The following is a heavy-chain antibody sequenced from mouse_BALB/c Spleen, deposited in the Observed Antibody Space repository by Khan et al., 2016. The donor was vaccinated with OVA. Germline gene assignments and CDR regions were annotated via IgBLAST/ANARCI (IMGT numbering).Heavy chain of an antibody. Sequence: EVELVESGGDLVKPGGSLKLSCAASGFTFSTYGMSWVRQTPDKRLEWVATISSGGSYTYSPANVKGRFTISRDNAKNTLYLQMSSLKSEDTAMYYCARLAYYYNSEGFAYWGQGTLVTVSA. CDR2: ISSGGSYT. D-gene: IGHD1-1*01. V-gene: IGHV5-6*01. CDR1: GFTFSTYG. J-gene: IGHJ3*01. CDR3: ARLAYYYNSEGFAY.